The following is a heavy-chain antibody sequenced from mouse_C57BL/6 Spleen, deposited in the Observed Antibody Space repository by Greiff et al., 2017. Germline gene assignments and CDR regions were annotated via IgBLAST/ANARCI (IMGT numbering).Heavy chain of an antibody. J-gene: IGHJ4*01. V-gene: IGHV1-55*01. CDR3: AKRSYGSSPPYAMDY. CDR1: GYTFTSYW. D-gene: IGHD1-1*01. Sequence: QVQLKQPGAELVKPGASVKMSCKASGYTFTSYWITWVKQRPGQGLEWIGDIYPGSGSTNYNEKFKSKATLTVDTSSSTAYMQLSSLTSEDSAVYYCAKRSYGSSPPYAMDYWGQGTSVTVSS. CDR2: IYPGSGST.